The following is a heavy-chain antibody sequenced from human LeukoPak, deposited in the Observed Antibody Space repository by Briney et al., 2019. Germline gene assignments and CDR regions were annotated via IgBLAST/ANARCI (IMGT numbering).Heavy chain of an antibody. CDR1: GGTFSSYA. CDR2: IIPIFGTA. CDR3: ARDGRWLQSPEDYYMDV. Sequence: ASVKVSCKASGGTFSSYAISWVRQAPGQGLEWMGGIIPIFGTANYAQKFQGRVTITADKSTSTAYMELSSLRSEDTAVYYCARDGRWLQSPEDYYMDVWGKGTTVTVSS. J-gene: IGHJ6*03. V-gene: IGHV1-69*06. D-gene: IGHD5-24*01.